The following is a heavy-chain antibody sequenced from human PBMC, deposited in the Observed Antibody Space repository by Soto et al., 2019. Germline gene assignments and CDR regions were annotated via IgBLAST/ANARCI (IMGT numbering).Heavy chain of an antibody. CDR1: GSTFNNFA. D-gene: IGHD1-26*01. CDR3: ARAIKRWEVNYYFDF. Sequence: QVVLLQSGAEVKEPGSSVRVSCQVSGSTFNNFAFSCVRQAPGHGPEWMGGIVVDSNTAEYSQRFQDRVTITADTSTDTLYMELGSLTFEDTAVDYCARAIKRWEVNYYFDFWGQGTLVTVSS. CDR2: IVVDSNTA. J-gene: IGHJ4*02. V-gene: IGHV1-69*06.